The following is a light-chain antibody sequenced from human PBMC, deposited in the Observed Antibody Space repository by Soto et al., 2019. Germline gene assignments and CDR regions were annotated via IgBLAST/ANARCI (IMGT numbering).Light chain of an antibody. Sequence: AIQMTQSPSSLSASVGDRVTISCRASQAIRSDLGWYQQKPGKAPKLLIYGASSLESGVPSRFGGSGSGTDFTLTISVLQPEDFATYYCLQDNDYPWTFGQGNNVEI. CDR2: GAS. J-gene: IGKJ1*01. CDR3: LQDNDYPWT. V-gene: IGKV1-6*01. CDR1: QAIRSD.